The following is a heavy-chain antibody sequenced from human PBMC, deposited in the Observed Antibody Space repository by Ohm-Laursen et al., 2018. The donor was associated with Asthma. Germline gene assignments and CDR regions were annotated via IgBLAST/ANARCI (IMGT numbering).Heavy chain of an antibody. D-gene: IGHD1-26*01. V-gene: IGHV3-21*01. CDR1: VYTFSRYS. J-gene: IGHJ1*01. CDR2: ISTASNFI. Sequence: SLRLSFAAAVYTFSRYSIHRFRPFPRQGLEWVAAISTASNFIYHAHSVRGRFTTSRDKAKNSEYLQMTSLRAEDTALYYCARIGPECELPGREYSLDHWGEGTLVTVSS. CDR3: ARIGPECELPGREYSLDH.